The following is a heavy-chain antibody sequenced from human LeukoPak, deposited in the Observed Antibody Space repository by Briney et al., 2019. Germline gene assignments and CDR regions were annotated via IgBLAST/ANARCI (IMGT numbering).Heavy chain of an antibody. D-gene: IGHD2-21*01. CDR2: IKQDGSEK. Sequence: GGSLRLSCAASGFTFSSYWMSWVRQAPGKGLEWVANIKQDGSEKYYVDSVKGRFTISRDNAKNSLYLQMNSLRAEDTAVYYCARDAGAILRPYYMDVWGKGTTVTVSS. J-gene: IGHJ6*03. CDR1: GFTFSSYW. CDR3: ARDAGAILRPYYMDV. V-gene: IGHV3-7*01.